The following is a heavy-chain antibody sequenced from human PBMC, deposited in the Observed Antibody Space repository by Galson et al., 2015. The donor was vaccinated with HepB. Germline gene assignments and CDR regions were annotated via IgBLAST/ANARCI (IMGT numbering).Heavy chain of an antibody. D-gene: IGHD3-22*01. J-gene: IGHJ4*02. CDR1: GYTFTTYY. Sequence: VKVSCKASGYTFTTYYMHWVRQPPGQGLEWMGVINPSGGSTSYAQNFQGRVTMTRDTSTSTVYMELSSLRSEDTAVYYCARDLPDYYDSSGPSFDYWGQGILVTVSS. V-gene: IGHV1-46*01. CDR3: ARDLPDYYDSSGPSFDY. CDR2: INPSGGST.